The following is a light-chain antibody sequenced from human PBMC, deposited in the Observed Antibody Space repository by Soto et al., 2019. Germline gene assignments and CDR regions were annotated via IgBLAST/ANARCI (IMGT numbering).Light chain of an antibody. CDR2: GSS. CDR3: QQYVSSPRT. Sequence: ESVLTQSPGTLSLSPGERATLSCRASQSVSSSSLAWYQQKPGQAPRLLIFGSSSRATGIPDRFSGSGSGTDFTLTISRLEPEDFAVYYCQQYVSSPRTFGQGTEVDIK. CDR1: QSVSSSS. J-gene: IGKJ1*01. V-gene: IGKV3-20*01.